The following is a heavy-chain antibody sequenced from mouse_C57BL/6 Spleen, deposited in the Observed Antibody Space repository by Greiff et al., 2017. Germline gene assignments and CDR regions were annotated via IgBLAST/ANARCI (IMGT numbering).Heavy chain of an antibody. D-gene: IGHD3-2*01. CDR3: ARRRQNYFDY. CDR1: GYTFTSYW. J-gene: IGHJ2*01. V-gene: IGHV1-52*01. CDR2: IDPSDSET. Sequence: QSCKASGYTFTSYWMHWVKQRPIQGLEWIGNIDPSDSETHYNQKFKDKATLTVDKSSSTAYMQLSSLTSEDSAVYYCARRRQNYFDYWGQGTTLTVSS.